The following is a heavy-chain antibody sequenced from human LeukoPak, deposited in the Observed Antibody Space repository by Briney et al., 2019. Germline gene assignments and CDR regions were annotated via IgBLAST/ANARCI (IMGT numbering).Heavy chain of an antibody. CDR3: ARSRGYFGPAPYYYYGMDV. CDR1: GFTFSSYW. Sequence: PGGSLILPCAASGFTFSSYWMHWVRQAPGKGLVWVSRINSDGSSTSYADSVEGRFTISRDNAKNTLYLQMNSLRAEDTAVYYCARSRGYFGPAPYYYYGMDVWGQGTTVTVSS. V-gene: IGHV3-74*01. J-gene: IGHJ6*02. D-gene: IGHD3-9*01. CDR2: INSDGSST.